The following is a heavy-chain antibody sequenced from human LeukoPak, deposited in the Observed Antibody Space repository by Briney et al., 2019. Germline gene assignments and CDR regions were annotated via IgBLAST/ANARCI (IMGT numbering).Heavy chain of an antibody. CDR3: ARDPRRSGDYYSSGCYYVGYYFDY. V-gene: IGHV3-21*01. Sequence: GGSLRLSCAASGFTFSSSSMNWVRQAPGKGLEWVSYISFSSSYIKYADSVKGRFTISRDNAKNSLYLQMNSLRAEDMAVYYCARDPRRSGDYYSSGCYYVGYYFDYWGQGTLVTVSS. D-gene: IGHD3-22*01. CDR1: GFTFSSSS. CDR2: ISFSSSYI. J-gene: IGHJ4*02.